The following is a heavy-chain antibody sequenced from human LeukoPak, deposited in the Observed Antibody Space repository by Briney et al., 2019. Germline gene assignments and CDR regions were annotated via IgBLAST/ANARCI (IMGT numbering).Heavy chain of an antibody. CDR3: AKGLFLLWFGDLGDY. J-gene: IGHJ4*02. Sequence: GRSLTLSCAASGFTFSSYAMSWVRQPPGKGLEWVSAISGSGGSTYYADSVKGRFTISRDNSKKTLYLQMNSLRAEDTAVYYCAKGLFLLWFGDLGDYWGQGTLVTVSS. CDR1: GFTFSSYA. D-gene: IGHD3-10*01. CDR2: ISGSGGST. V-gene: IGHV3-23*01.